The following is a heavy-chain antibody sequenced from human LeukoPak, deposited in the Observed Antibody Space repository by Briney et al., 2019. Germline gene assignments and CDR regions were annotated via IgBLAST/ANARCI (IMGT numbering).Heavy chain of an antibody. CDR1: GGTFSSYT. V-gene: IGHV1-69*02. D-gene: IGHD5-18*01. Sequence: GASVKVSCKASGGTFSSYTISWVRQAPGQGLEWMGRIIPILGIANYAQKFQGRVTITADKSMSTAYMELSSLRSEDTAVYYCARQDTAMAYYYGMDVWGQGTTVTVSS. CDR3: ARQDTAMAYYYGMDV. J-gene: IGHJ6*02. CDR2: IIPILGIA.